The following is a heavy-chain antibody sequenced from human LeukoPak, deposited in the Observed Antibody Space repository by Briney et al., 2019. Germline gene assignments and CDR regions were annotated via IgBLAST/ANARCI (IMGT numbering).Heavy chain of an antibody. J-gene: IGHJ4*02. V-gene: IGHV1-2*02. CDR1: GYTFTGYY. CDR2: INPNSGGT. CDR3: ARASSTNSINDY. Sequence: ASVKVSCKASGYTFTGYYMHWVRQAPGQGLEWMGWINPNSGGTNYAQKFQGRVTMTRDTSISTAYMELSRLRSDDTVVYYCARASSTNSINDYWGQGTLVTVSS. D-gene: IGHD5-12*01.